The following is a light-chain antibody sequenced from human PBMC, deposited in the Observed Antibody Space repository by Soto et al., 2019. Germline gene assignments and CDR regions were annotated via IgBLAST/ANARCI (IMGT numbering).Light chain of an antibody. CDR3: QQYCSSPWT. V-gene: IGKV4-1*01. CDR2: WAS. Sequence: DIVMTQSPDSLAVSLGERTTINCRSSQSVLYSSSNKNYLAWYQQKPGQTPKLLIYWASTRESGVPDRFSGSGSGTDFTLTISSLQAEDVAVYYCQQYCSSPWTFGQGTNVEIK. CDR1: QSVLYSSSNKNY. J-gene: IGKJ1*01.